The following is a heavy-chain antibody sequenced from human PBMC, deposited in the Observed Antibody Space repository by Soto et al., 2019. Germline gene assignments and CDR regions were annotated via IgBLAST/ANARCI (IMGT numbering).Heavy chain of an antibody. CDR2: IKQDGSEK. V-gene: IGHV3-7*01. D-gene: IGHD6-19*01. CDR1: GFTLSSYW. CDR3: ARDADASGWYHYGMDL. J-gene: IGHJ6*02. Sequence: PGGSLRLSCAASGFTLSSYWMNWFRQAPGKGLEWVANIKQDGSEKYYVDSVRGRFIISRDNAKNSLTLQMNSLRAEDTAVYYCARDADASGWYHYGMDLWGQGTMVTVSS.